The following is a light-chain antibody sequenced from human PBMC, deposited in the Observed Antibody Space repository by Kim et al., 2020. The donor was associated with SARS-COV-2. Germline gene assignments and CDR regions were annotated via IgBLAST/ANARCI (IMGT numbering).Light chain of an antibody. V-gene: IGKV3D-15*01. CDR3: QHYHKWPPWT. CDR1: QRVDTD. CDR2: DAS. Sequence: SPGERGTLSCRARQRVDTDIAWYQQKPGQPPRLLIYDASTRATGVADTFRGSGSGTEFTLTISSLQSEDLAVYYCQHYHKWPPWTFGRGTKVDIK. J-gene: IGKJ1*01.